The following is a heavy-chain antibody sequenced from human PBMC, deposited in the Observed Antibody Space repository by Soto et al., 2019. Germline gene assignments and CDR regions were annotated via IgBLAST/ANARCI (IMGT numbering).Heavy chain of an antibody. CDR1: GGTFSSYA. Sequence: SVKVSCKASGGTFSSYAISWVRQAPGQGREWIGGIIPIFGTTNYAQKFQGRVTITADESTSTAYMELSSLRSEDTAVYYCARDSGATGYYGLDVWGQGTTVTVSS. J-gene: IGHJ6*02. V-gene: IGHV1-69*13. CDR2: IIPIFGTT. D-gene: IGHD1-26*01. CDR3: ARDSGATGYYGLDV.